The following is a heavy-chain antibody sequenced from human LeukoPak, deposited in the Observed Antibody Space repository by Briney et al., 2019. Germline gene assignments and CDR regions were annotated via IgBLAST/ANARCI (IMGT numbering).Heavy chain of an antibody. J-gene: IGHJ4*02. D-gene: IGHD1-26*01. V-gene: IGHV4-61*02. CDR1: GGSISSGSYY. CDR3: ARGDHHDSGSYDETFDY. Sequence: PSETLSLTCTVSGGSISSGSYYWSWIRQPAGKGLEWIGRIYTSGSTNYNPSLKSRVTISVDTSKNQFSLKLSSVTAADTAVYYCARGDHHDSGSYDETFDYWGQGTLVTVSS. CDR2: IYTSGST.